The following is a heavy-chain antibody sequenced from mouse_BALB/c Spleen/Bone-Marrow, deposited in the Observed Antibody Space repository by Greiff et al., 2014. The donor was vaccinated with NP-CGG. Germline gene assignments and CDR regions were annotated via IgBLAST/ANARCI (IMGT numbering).Heavy chain of an antibody. CDR1: GFDFSRYW. Sequence: EVQLQQSGGGLVQPGGSLKLSCAASGFDFSRYWMSWVRQAPGKGLEWIGEINPDSSTINYTPSLKDKFIISRDNAKNTLYLQMSKVRSEDTALYYCASYDYDDVSYAMDYWGQGTSVTVSS. D-gene: IGHD2-4*01. V-gene: IGHV4-1*02. J-gene: IGHJ4*01. CDR3: ASYDYDDVSYAMDY. CDR2: INPDSSTI.